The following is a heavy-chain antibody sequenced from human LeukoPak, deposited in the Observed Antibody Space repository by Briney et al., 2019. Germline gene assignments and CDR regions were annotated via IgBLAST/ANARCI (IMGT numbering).Heavy chain of an antibody. J-gene: IGHJ4*02. CDR2: ISSSSSYI. V-gene: IGHV3-21*01. CDR1: GFTFSSYA. Sequence: GGSLRLSCAASGFTFSSYAMNWVRQAPGKGLEWASSISSSSSYIYYADSVKGRFTISRDNAKNSLYLQMNSLRAEDTAVYYCARGGMRQYYFDYWGQGTLVTVSS. CDR3: ARGGMRQYYFDY.